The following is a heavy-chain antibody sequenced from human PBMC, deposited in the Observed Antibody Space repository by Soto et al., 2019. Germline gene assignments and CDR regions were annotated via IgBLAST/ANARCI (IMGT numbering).Heavy chain of an antibody. J-gene: IGHJ6*02. CDR3: AKRELVSGSYYDFWSGYYTRRRGRTPYYYYYGMDV. CDR2: ISGSGGST. V-gene: IGHV3-23*01. CDR1: GFTVSSYA. D-gene: IGHD3-3*01. Sequence: PGGSLTLSYAASGFTVSSYAMSLVRQAQGKVLEWVSAISGSGGSTYCADSVKGRFTISRDNSKNTLYLQMNRLRAEDTAVYYCAKRELVSGSYYDFWSGYYTRRRGRTPYYYYYGMDVWRQGTTVTVSS.